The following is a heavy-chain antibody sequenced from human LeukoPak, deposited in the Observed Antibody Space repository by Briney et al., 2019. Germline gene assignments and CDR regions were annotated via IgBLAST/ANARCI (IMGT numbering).Heavy chain of an antibody. V-gene: IGHV3-23*01. CDR2: ISGSGDST. D-gene: IGHD2-21*01. CDR1: GFTFSSYG. Sequence: GGSLRLSCAASGFTFSSYGMSWVRQAPGKGLEWVSSISGSGDSTYYADSVRGRFTISRDNSKNTLYLQMNSLRAEDTAVYYCAKGPIVVVDYWGQGTLVTVSS. J-gene: IGHJ4*02. CDR3: AKGPIVVVDY.